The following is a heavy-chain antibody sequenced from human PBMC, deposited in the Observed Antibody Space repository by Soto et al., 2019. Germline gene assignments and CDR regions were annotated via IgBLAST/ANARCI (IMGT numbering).Heavy chain of an antibody. CDR3: ARDAEQWRKYYFDY. CDR2: IIPILDIA. J-gene: IGHJ4*02. D-gene: IGHD6-19*01. Sequence: QVQLVQSGAEVKKPGSSVKVSCKASVGTFSSYTISWVRQAPGQGLEWMGRIIPILDIANYAQKFQGRVTITADKSTSTAYMEVSRLRSEDTAVYYCARDAEQWRKYYFDYWGQGTLVTVSS. V-gene: IGHV1-69*08. CDR1: VGTFSSYT.